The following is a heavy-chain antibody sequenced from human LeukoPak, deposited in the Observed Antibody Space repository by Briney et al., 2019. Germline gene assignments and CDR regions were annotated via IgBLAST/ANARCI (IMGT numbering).Heavy chain of an antibody. CDR1: GFTFSSYS. Sequence: GGSLRLSCAASGFTFSSYSMNWVRQAPGKGLEWVSSISSSSSYIYYAGSVKGRFTISRDNARNSLYLQMNSLRAEDTAVYYCASQLDFTSFDYWGQGTLVTVSS. D-gene: IGHD6-6*01. CDR2: ISSSSSYI. CDR3: ASQLDFTSFDY. V-gene: IGHV3-21*01. J-gene: IGHJ4*02.